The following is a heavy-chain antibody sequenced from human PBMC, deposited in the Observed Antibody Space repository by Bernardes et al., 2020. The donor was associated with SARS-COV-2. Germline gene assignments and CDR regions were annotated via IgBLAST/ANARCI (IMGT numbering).Heavy chain of an antibody. Sequence: GGSLRLSCAASGFTFDDFGMSWVRQVPGKGLEWVSGISYDGSMTGYGDSVKGRFTISRDNVKNSLYLQMNGLRVEDTAFYYCARVKGKYYYDSSGYYPFDNWGQGILVTVSS. J-gene: IGHJ4*02. CDR3: ARVKGKYYYDSSGYYPFDN. CDR1: GFTFDDFG. CDR2: ISYDGSMT. D-gene: IGHD3-22*01. V-gene: IGHV3-20*04.